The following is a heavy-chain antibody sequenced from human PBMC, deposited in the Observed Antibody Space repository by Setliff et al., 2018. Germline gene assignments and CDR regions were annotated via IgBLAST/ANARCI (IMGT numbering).Heavy chain of an antibody. CDR3: AREGVDTRSSTDYRYYMDV. J-gene: IGHJ6*03. CDR2: TIPNFRTT. Sequence: GASVKVSCKASGGSFSSYGITWVRQAPGQGLEWMGGTIPNFRTTSYAQKFQGRVTIITDESTSTAYMELRSLRTEDTAVYYCAREGVDTRSSTDYRYYMDVWGKGTTVTVSS. D-gene: IGHD5-18*01. CDR1: GGSFSSYG. V-gene: IGHV1-69*05.